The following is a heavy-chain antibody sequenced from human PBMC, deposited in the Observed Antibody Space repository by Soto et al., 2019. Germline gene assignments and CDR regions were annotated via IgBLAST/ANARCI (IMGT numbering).Heavy chain of an antibody. J-gene: IGHJ4*02. CDR3: ARLGGGRYYFDY. Sequence: QVQLVQSGAEVKKPGASVKVSCKASRYTFTSYYMHWVRQAPGQGLEWMGIIKPSGGSTSYAQKFQGRVTMTRDTSTSTVYRELSSLRSEDTAVYYCARLGGGRYYFDYWGQGTLVTVSS. V-gene: IGHV1-46*01. D-gene: IGHD1-26*01. CDR2: IKPSGGST. CDR1: RYTFTSYY.